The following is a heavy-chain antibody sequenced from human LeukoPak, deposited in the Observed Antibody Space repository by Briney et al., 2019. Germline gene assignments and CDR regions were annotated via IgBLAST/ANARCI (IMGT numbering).Heavy chain of an antibody. Sequence: GGSLRLSCAASGFTFSSYAMHWVRQAPGKGLEYVSAISSNGGSTYYANSVKGRFTISRDNSKNTLYLQMNSLRAEDTAVYYCAKDIRYSSSWYPFDYWGQGTLVTVSS. D-gene: IGHD6-13*01. V-gene: IGHV3-64*01. CDR1: GFTFSSYA. CDR3: AKDIRYSSSWYPFDY. J-gene: IGHJ4*02. CDR2: ISSNGGST.